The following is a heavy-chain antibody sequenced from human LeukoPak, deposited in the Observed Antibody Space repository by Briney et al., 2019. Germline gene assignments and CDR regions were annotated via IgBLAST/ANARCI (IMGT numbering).Heavy chain of an antibody. D-gene: IGHD1-26*01. Sequence: SETLSLTCTVSGGSISSSSYYWGWLRQPPGKGLEWIGSLYYSGSTYYNPSLKSRVTISVDTSKNQFSLKLSSVTAADKAVYYCARLSGSYWPAGYWGQGTLVTVSS. J-gene: IGHJ4*02. CDR1: GGSISSSSYY. V-gene: IGHV4-39*01. CDR3: ARLSGSYWPAGY. CDR2: LYYSGST.